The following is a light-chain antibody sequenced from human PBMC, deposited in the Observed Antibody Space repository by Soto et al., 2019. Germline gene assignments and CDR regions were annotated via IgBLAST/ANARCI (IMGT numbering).Light chain of an antibody. CDR3: SSYTDRQSYL. Sequence: QSVLKQPASGSGSPGQAMTISCSGTSSDIGSYNHVAWYQQFPGKSPKLMIYAVSDRPPGVSDRFSGSKSGITASLTISGLQTEDEADYYCSSYTDRQSYLYGTGTKVTVL. CDR2: AVS. V-gene: IGLV2-14*03. J-gene: IGLJ1*01. CDR1: SSDIGSYNH.